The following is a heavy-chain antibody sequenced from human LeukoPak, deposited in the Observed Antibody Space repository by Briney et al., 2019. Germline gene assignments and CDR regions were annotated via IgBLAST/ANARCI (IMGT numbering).Heavy chain of an antibody. Sequence: ASVKVSCKASGYTFTSYYMHWVRQAPGQGLEWMGIINPSGGSTSYAQKFQGRVTMTRDTSTSTVYMELSSLRSEDTAVYYCARDRSAYSSGWTYYYYMDVWGKGTTVTVSS. V-gene: IGHV1-46*01. CDR2: INPSGGST. D-gene: IGHD6-19*01. CDR1: GYTFTSYY. J-gene: IGHJ6*03. CDR3: ARDRSAYSSGWTYYYYMDV.